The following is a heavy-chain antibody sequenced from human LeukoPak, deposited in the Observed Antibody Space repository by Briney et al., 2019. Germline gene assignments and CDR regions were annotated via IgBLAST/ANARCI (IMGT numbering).Heavy chain of an antibody. CDR3: AKLRGAQLRYFDVDY. V-gene: IGHV3-21*01. CDR2: ISSTSSHI. D-gene: IGHD3-9*01. CDR1: GFTFSAYE. J-gene: IGHJ4*02. Sequence: PGGSLRLSCAASGFTFSAYEMNWVRQAPGKGLEWVSSISSTSSHIYYADSVKGRFTISRDNAENSLFLQMNSLRAEDTAVYFCAKLRGAQLRYFDVDYWGQGTVVTVSS.